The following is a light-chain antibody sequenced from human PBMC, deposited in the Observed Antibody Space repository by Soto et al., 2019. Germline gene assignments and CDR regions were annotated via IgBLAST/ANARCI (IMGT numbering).Light chain of an antibody. CDR3: HQYNSYPCT. V-gene: IGKV1-5*03. J-gene: IGKJ1*01. Sequence: DIQMTQSPSTLSASVGDRVTITCRASQTINNYLTWYQLKPGKAPIILLYRVSTIEGGVPSRFSGAGSGTEFSLTISSLQPDDFATYYCHQYNSYPCTFGQGTKVEIK. CDR2: RVS. CDR1: QTINNY.